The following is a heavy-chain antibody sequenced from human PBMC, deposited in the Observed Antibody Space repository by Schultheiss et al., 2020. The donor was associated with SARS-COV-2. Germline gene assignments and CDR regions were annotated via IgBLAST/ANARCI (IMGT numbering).Heavy chain of an antibody. CDR1: GFTFSSYW. CDR3: AKDVYYDFWSGYSYYFDY. V-gene: IGHV3-21*04. Sequence: GGSLRLSCAASGFTFSSYWMHWVRQAPGKGLEWVSSISSSSSYIYYADSVKGRFTISRDNSKNTLYLQMNSLRAEDTAVYYCAKDVYYDFWSGYSYYFDYWGQGTLVTVSS. D-gene: IGHD3-3*01. J-gene: IGHJ4*02. CDR2: ISSSSSYI.